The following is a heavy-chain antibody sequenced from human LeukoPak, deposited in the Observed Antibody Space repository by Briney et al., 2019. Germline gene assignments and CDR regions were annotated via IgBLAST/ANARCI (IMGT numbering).Heavy chain of an antibody. CDR1: GFTFDDYA. V-gene: IGHV3-9*01. CDR3: AKGDYVGAFDI. J-gene: IGHJ3*02. D-gene: IGHD4-17*01. Sequence: GGSLRLSCAASGFTFDDYAMHWVRQAPGKGLEWVSGISWNSGSIGYADSVKGRFTTSRDNAKNSLYLQMNSLRAEDTALYYCAKGDYVGAFDIWGQGTMVTVSS. CDR2: ISWNSGSI.